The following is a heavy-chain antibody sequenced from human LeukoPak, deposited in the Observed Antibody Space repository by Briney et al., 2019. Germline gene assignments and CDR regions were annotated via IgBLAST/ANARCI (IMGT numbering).Heavy chain of an antibody. V-gene: IGHV4-4*07. CDR2: IFTSGST. CDR3: ARESRNNWGDGSYMDV. CDR1: GGSISGYY. D-gene: IGHD1-1*01. Sequence: SETLSLTCAVSGGSISGYYWVWIRQPAGEGLEWIGRIFTSGSTDYSPSLRSRLTMSFDTSKNQFSLKLISVTAADTAVYYCARESRNNWGDGSYMDVWGKGTTVTVSS. J-gene: IGHJ6*03.